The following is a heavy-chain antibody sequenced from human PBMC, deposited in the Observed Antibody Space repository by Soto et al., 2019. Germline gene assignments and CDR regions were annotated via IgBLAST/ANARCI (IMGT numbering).Heavy chain of an antibody. J-gene: IGHJ4*02. CDR1: QFTFSSFT. D-gene: IGHD3-3*01. V-gene: IGHV3-30-3*01. CDR3: ARGGYYTFWNDSIGTY. Sequence: QLPLVESGGGVVQPGKSLRVSCAASQFTFSSFTMHWVRQAPGKGLEWVAVISNDGRNKFYADSVKGRFTISRDSSKNTLFLQMNSLTAEDTAVYYCARGGYYTFWNDSIGTYWGQGTLVTVSS. CDR2: ISNDGRNK.